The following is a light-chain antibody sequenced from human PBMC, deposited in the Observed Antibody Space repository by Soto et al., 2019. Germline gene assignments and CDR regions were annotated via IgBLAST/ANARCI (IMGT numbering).Light chain of an antibody. V-gene: IGKV3-20*01. J-gene: IGKJ1*01. CDR3: QHFANSRWT. CDR2: GAS. CDR1: QSLINNY. Sequence: EIVLTQSPDTLPLSPGDNATVSCRASQSLINNYLAWYQHKPGQAPRLLIFGASSRAGGVPRRFSGGGSGTDFTLTIGRVEPADFAVYYCQHFANSRWTFGQGTKLDIK.